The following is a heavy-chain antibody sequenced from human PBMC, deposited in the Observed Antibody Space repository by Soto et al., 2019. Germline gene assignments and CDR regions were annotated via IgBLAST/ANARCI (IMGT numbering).Heavy chain of an antibody. CDR3: VKVSTFYDILNGYYSTNFFDP. CDR2: ISSDGDIT. V-gene: IGHV3-64D*06. D-gene: IGHD3-9*01. Sequence: GGSLRLSCSASGFTFSEYSMHWVRQAPGKGLQYVSTISSDGDITYYADSVKGRFTISRDNSKSTLYLQMNSLRPEDTAVYYCVKVSTFYDILNGYYSTNFFDPWGQGTLVTVSS. J-gene: IGHJ5*02. CDR1: GFTFSEYS.